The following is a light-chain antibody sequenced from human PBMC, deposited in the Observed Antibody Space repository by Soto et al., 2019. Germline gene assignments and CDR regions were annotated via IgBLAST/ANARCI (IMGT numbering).Light chain of an antibody. CDR1: SSNIGAGYP. J-gene: IGLJ7*01. CDR3: QSYDTSLSGAV. CDR2: GNT. V-gene: IGLV1-40*01. Sequence: QSALTQPPSVSGAPGQRVTISCTGSSSNIGAGYPVHWFQQLPGTAPKLLIYGNTNRPSGVPDRFSGSKSGTSASLVITGLQAEDEADYYCQSYDTSLSGAVFGGGTQLTVL.